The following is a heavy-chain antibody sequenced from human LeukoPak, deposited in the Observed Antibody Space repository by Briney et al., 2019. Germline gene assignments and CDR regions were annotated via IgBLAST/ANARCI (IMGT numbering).Heavy chain of an antibody. CDR3: TTANLGYCSGGSCYAYYFDY. Sequence: SETLSLTCAVYGGSFSGYYWSWIRQPPGKGLEWIGEINHSGSTNYNPSPKSRVTISVDTSKNQFSLKLSSVTAADTAVYYCTTANLGYCSGGSCYAYYFDYWGQGTLVTVSS. CDR2: INHSGST. CDR1: GGSFSGYY. V-gene: IGHV4-34*01. D-gene: IGHD2-15*01. J-gene: IGHJ4*02.